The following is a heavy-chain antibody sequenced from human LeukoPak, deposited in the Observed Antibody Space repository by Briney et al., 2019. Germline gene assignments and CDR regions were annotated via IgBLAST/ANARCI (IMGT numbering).Heavy chain of an antibody. J-gene: IGHJ4*02. CDR1: GFTFSSYE. CDR2: ISSSGSTI. Sequence: GGSLRLSCAASGFTFSSYEMNWVRQAPGKGLEWVSYISSSGSTIYYADSVRGRFTISRDNAKNSLYLQMNSLRAEDTAVYYCARGRLRNQYWGQGTLVTVSS. V-gene: IGHV3-48*03. CDR3: ARGRLRNQY. D-gene: IGHD3-16*01.